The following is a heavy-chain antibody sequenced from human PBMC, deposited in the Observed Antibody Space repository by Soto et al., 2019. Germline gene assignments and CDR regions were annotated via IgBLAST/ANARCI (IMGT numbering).Heavy chain of an antibody. D-gene: IGHD2-8*01. Sequence: QVQLVESGGGVVQPGRSLQLSCAASGFTFSSYTMHWVRQAPGKGLEWVAIMSNDGSNKHYADSVKGRFTISRDNSKNTLYLQMKSLRAEDTAMYYCARDLLMGHYYAMDVWGQGTTVTVSS. CDR2: MSNDGSNK. J-gene: IGHJ6*02. CDR1: GFTFSSYT. CDR3: ARDLLMGHYYAMDV. V-gene: IGHV3-30-3*01.